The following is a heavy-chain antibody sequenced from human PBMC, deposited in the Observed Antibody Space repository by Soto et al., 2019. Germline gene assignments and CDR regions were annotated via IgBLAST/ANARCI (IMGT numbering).Heavy chain of an antibody. D-gene: IGHD3-16*01. CDR2: IYWDDYK. CDR3: AHTTDEAGAYYWFDP. V-gene: IGHV2-5*02. J-gene: IGHJ5*02. Sequence: QITLKESGPTLVKPTQTLTLTCTFSGFSLSTSGVGVGWIRQPPGKALEWLALIYWDDYKRYSPSLKSRLTNADDTSQNQVVLTITNMDPVDTATYYCAHTTDEAGAYYWFDPWGQGTLVTVSS. CDR1: GFSLSTSGVG.